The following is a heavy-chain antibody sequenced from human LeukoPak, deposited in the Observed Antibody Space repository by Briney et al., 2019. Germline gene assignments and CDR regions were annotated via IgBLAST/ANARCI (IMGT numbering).Heavy chain of an antibody. Sequence: PGGSLRLSCAASGFTFSSYAMSWVRQAPGKGLEWVSAISGSGGNTYYADSVKGRFTISRDNSKNTLYLQMNSLRAEDTAVYYCAIIGPTLRYFDWLPADYYGMDVWGKGTTVTVSP. CDR2: ISGSGGNT. CDR3: AIIGPTLRYFDWLPADYYGMDV. D-gene: IGHD3-9*01. J-gene: IGHJ6*04. CDR1: GFTFSSYA. V-gene: IGHV3-23*01.